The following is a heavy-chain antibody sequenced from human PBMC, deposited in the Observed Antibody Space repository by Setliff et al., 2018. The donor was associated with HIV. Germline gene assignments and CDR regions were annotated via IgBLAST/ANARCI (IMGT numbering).Heavy chain of an antibody. J-gene: IGHJ1*01. CDR3: VRAFDQDFHN. D-gene: IGHD3-9*01. CDR2: VHPFHDILGSNA. Sequence: SVKVACKTFGYYPSIDYMHWVRQAPGRGLEWLGVVHPFHDILGSNADYAQKFQGRISITWDSSGNTLFLELGHLRCDDSATYYCVRAFDQDFHNWGQGTVVTVSS. V-gene: IGHV1-46*01. CDR1: GYYPSIDY.